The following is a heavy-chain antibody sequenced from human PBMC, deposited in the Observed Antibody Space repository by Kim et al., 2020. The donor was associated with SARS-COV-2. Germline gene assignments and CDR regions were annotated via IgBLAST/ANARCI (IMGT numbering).Heavy chain of an antibody. Sequence: TSYADSVKGRFTISRDNAKNTLYLQMNSLRAEDTAVYYCARDLKGTSCTTWGQGTLVTVSS. V-gene: IGHV3-74*01. CDR2: T. CDR3: ARDLKGTSCTT. J-gene: IGHJ4*02. D-gene: IGHD2-2*01.